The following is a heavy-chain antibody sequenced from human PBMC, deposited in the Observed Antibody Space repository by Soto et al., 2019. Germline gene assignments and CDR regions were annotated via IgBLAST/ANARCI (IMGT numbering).Heavy chain of an antibody. CDR1: GGSFSCYY. CDR2: INHSGST. Sequence: SETLSLTCAVYGGSFSCYYWSWIRQPPGKGLEWIGEINHSGSTNYNPSLKSRVTISVDTSKNQFSLKLSSVTAADTAVYYCARDPLRYFDWLPHGYFDYWGQGTLVTVSS. V-gene: IGHV4-34*01. CDR3: ARDPLRYFDWLPHGYFDY. J-gene: IGHJ4*02. D-gene: IGHD3-9*01.